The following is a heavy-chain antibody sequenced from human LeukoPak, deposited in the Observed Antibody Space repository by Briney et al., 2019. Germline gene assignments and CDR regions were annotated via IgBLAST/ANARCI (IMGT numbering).Heavy chain of an antibody. Sequence: ASVKVSCKASGYTFTSYGISWVRQAPGQGLEWMGWISAYNGNTNYAQKLQGRVTMTTDTSTSTAYMELRSLRSDDTAAYCCARVSAAVNWFDPWGQGTLVTVSS. CDR3: ARVSAAVNWFDP. CDR2: ISAYNGNT. D-gene: IGHD6-13*01. V-gene: IGHV1-18*01. J-gene: IGHJ5*02. CDR1: GYTFTSYG.